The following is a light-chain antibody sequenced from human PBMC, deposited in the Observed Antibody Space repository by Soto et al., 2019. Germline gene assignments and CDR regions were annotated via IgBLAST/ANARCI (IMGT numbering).Light chain of an antibody. J-gene: IGKJ4*01. CDR1: QSISSW. CDR3: QQYSSYLLT. CDR2: DAS. Sequence: DIQMTQSPSTLSASVGDRVTITCRASQSISSWLAWYQQKPGKAPKLLIYDASNLESGVPSRFSGSASGTEFTLTISSLQPDDFATYYCQQYSSYLLTFGGGPKVEIK. V-gene: IGKV1-5*01.